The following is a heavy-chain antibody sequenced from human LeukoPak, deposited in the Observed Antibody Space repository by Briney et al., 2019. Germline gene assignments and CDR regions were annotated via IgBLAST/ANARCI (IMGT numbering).Heavy chain of an antibody. D-gene: IGHD2-21*02. J-gene: IGHJ4*02. CDR2: INQDGSVR. V-gene: IGHV3-7*01. CDR3: ARKGLPDQ. Sequence: GGSLRLSCAASGLTFNTYWMIWVRQAPGKGLEWVADINQDGSVRYYVASVKGRFTISRDNAKNLVHLQMNSLRAEDTAVYYCARKGLPDQWGQGTMVTVSS. CDR1: GLTFNTYW.